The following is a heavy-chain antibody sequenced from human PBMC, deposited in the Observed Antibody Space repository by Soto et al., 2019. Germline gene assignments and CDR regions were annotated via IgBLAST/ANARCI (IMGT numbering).Heavy chain of an antibody. CDR3: AVELSTAFDV. CDR2: IYPSDSDT. D-gene: IGHD3-16*02. J-gene: IGHJ3*01. Sequence: PGESLKISCKVFGYRFTSQWIGWVRQRPGKGLEWMGIIYPSDSDTRYSPSFQGQVTISADKSISTAYLQWSSLRASDTAMYYCAVELSTAFDVWGQGTLVTVSS. CDR1: GYRFTSQW. V-gene: IGHV5-51*01.